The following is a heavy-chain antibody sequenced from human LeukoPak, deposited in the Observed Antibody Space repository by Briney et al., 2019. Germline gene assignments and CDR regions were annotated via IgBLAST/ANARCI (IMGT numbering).Heavy chain of an antibody. CDR1: GFTFDDYT. V-gene: IGHV3-43*01. J-gene: IGHJ4*02. Sequence: GGSLGLSCAASGFTFDDYTMHWVRQAPGKGLEWVSLISWDGGSTYYAGSVKGRFTISRDNSKNSLYLQMNSLRTEDTALYYCAKDKSQGFDYWGQGTLVTVSS. CDR3: AKDKSQGFDY. CDR2: ISWDGGST.